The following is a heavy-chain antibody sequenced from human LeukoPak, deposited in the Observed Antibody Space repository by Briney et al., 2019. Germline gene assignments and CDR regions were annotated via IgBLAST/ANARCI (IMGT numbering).Heavy chain of an antibody. Sequence: ASVKVSCKASGYTFTNYDINWVRQATGQGLEWMGWVNPDSGNTGYAQKFQGRVTMTRNTSISTAYMELSSLRSEDTAVYYCARGGKQWRGGNYFDSWGQGTLVAVSS. CDR1: GYTFTNYD. V-gene: IGHV1-8*01. CDR3: ARGGKQWRGGNYFDS. D-gene: IGHD6-19*01. CDR2: VNPDSGNT. J-gene: IGHJ4*02.